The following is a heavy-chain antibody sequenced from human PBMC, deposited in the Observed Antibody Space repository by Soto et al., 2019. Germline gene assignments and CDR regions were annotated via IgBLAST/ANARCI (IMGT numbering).Heavy chain of an antibody. V-gene: IGHV4-31*03. CDR1: GGSFNSDCYY. CDR3: ARGSRDTAFVLPRFDF. Sequence: QVQLQESGPGLVKPSQTLSLTCTVSGGSFNSDCYYWSWIRQHPEKVLEWIGYIYSSGTTYYNPSLRTRISISMDTSKNQFSVELTSMTAAQTAVYFCARGSRDTAFVLPRFDFWGQGTLGTVSS. CDR2: IYSSGTT. J-gene: IGHJ4*01. D-gene: IGHD5-18*01.